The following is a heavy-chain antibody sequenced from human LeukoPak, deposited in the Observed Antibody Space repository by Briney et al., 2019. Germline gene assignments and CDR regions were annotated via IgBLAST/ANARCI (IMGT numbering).Heavy chain of an antibody. Sequence: GASVKVSCKASGGTFSSYAISWVRQAPGQGLEWMGGIIPIFGTANYAQKFQGRVTITTDESTGTAYMELSNLRSEDTAVYYCARDKGYCSGGSCYWFDYWGQGTLVTVSS. V-gene: IGHV1-69*05. J-gene: IGHJ4*02. CDR1: GGTFSSYA. D-gene: IGHD2-15*01. CDR2: IIPIFGTA. CDR3: ARDKGYCSGGSCYWFDY.